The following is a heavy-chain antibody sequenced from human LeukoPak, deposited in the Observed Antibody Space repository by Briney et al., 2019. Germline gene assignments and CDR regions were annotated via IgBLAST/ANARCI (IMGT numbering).Heavy chain of an antibody. CDR2: IYTSGST. Sequence: SETLSLTCTVSGGSISSYYWSWIRQPAGKGLEWIGRIYTSGSTNYNPSLKSRVTMSVDTSKNQFSLKLSSVTAADTAVYYCAGPLLRGDYFDYWGQGTLVTVSS. CDR1: GGSISSYY. CDR3: AGPLLRGDYFDY. D-gene: IGHD1-26*01. V-gene: IGHV4-4*07. J-gene: IGHJ4*02.